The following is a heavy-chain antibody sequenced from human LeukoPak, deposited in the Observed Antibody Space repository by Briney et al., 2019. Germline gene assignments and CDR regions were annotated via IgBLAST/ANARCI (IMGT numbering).Heavy chain of an antibody. CDR2: IYYSGST. V-gene: IGHV4-59*08. CDR3: ARHVNIVVVTAIQGPDAFDI. Sequence: SETLSLTCTVSGGSISSYYWSWIRQPPGKGLEWIGYIYYSGSTNYNPSLKSRVTISVDTSKNQFSLKLSFVTAADTAVYYCARHVNIVVVTAIQGPDAFDIWGQGTMVTVSS. CDR1: GGSISSYY. D-gene: IGHD2-21*02. J-gene: IGHJ3*02.